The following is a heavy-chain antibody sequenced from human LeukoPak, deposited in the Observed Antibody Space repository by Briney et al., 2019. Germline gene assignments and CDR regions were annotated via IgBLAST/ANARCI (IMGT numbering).Heavy chain of an antibody. Sequence: GGSLRLSCATSGFTFSSYNMNWVRQAPGKGLEWVSSITRSGSDIYYADSVKGRFTISKDNAKNSLYLQMDSLRADDTAVYYCARDHGFSNGWLFDSWGQGSLVTVSS. CDR3: ARDHGFSNGWLFDS. D-gene: IGHD6-19*01. V-gene: IGHV3-21*01. CDR1: GFTFSSYN. CDR2: ITRSGSDI. J-gene: IGHJ4*02.